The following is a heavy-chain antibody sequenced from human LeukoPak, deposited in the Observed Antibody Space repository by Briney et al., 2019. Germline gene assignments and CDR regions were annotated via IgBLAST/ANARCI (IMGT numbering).Heavy chain of an antibody. CDR3: AKDVYGGNSGQGFNLDY. J-gene: IGHJ4*02. CDR1: GFTFSSYG. Sequence: GGSLRLSCAASGFTFSSYGMHWVRQAPGKGLEWVAVISYDGSNKYYADSVKGRFTISRDNSKNTLYLQMNSLRAEDTAVYYCAKDVYGGNSGQGFNLDYWGQGTLVTVSS. V-gene: IGHV3-30*18. D-gene: IGHD4-23*01. CDR2: ISYDGSNK.